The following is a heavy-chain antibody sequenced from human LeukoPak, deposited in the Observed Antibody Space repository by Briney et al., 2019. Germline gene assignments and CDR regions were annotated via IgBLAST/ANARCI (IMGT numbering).Heavy chain of an antibody. Sequence: GGSLRLSCAASGFTFDDYAMHWVRQAPGKGLEWVSLISWDGGSTYYADSVKGRFTISRDNSKNSLYLQMNSLRAEDTALYYCAKRHGDGYYMDDWGKGTTVTVSS. D-gene: IGHD4-17*01. CDR3: AKRHGDGYYMDD. J-gene: IGHJ6*03. CDR1: GFTFDDYA. V-gene: IGHV3-43D*03. CDR2: ISWDGGST.